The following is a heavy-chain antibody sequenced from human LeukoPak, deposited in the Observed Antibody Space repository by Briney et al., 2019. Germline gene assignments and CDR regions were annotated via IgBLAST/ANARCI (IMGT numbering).Heavy chain of an antibody. Sequence: ASVKVSCKASGYTFTSYYMHWVRQAPGQGLEWMGIINPSGGSTSYAQKFQGRVTMTTDTSTSTAYMELRSLRSDDTAVYYCARDSLTGYLVYYYYYMDVWGKGTTVTISS. CDR1: GYTFTSYY. D-gene: IGHD3-9*01. J-gene: IGHJ6*03. CDR2: INPSGGST. V-gene: IGHV1-46*01. CDR3: ARDSLTGYLVYYYYYMDV.